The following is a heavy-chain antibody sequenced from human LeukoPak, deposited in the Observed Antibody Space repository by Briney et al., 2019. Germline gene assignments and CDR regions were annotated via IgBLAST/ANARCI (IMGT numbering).Heavy chain of an antibody. CDR2: MNPNSGNT. V-gene: IGHV1-8*01. Sequence: ASVKVSCKASGYTFTSYDINWVRQATGQGLEWMGWMNPNSGNTGYAQKFQGRVTMTRNTSISTAYMELSSLRSEDTAVYYCASDIVVDPNRDYWGQGTLVTVSS. J-gene: IGHJ4*02. CDR1: GYTFTSYD. CDR3: ASDIVVDPNRDY. D-gene: IGHD2-21*01.